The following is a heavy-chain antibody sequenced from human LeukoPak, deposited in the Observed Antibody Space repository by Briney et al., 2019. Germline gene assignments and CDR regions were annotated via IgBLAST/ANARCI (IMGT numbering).Heavy chain of an antibody. V-gene: IGHV3-23*01. J-gene: IGHJ5*02. CDR1: GFTFSSYA. CDR3: ARDPAYYYDSSGS. CDR2: ISGSGGST. Sequence: QPGGSLRLSCAASGFTFSSYAMSWVRQAPGKGLEWVSAISGSGGSTYYADSVKGRFTISRDNSKNTLYLQMNSLRAEDTAVYYCARDPAYYYDSSGSWGQGTLVTVSS. D-gene: IGHD3-22*01.